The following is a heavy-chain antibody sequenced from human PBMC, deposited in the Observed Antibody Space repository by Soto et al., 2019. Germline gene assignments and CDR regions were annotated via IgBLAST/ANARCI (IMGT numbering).Heavy chain of an antibody. CDR2: IYYSGST. J-gene: IGHJ4*02. V-gene: IGHV4-31*03. CDR1: GGSISSGGYY. Sequence: SETLSLTCTVSGGSISSGGYYWSWIRQHPGKGLEWIGYIYYSGSTYYNPSLKSRVTISVDTSKNQFSLKLSSVTAADTAVYYCARGAVGYYDSSGSTLFDYWGQGTLVTVSS. D-gene: IGHD3-22*01. CDR3: ARGAVGYYDSSGSTLFDY.